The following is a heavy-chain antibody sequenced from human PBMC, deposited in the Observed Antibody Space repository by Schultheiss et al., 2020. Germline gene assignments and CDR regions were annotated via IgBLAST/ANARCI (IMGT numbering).Heavy chain of an antibody. D-gene: IGHD2-15*01. CDR2: ISGSGGST. J-gene: IGHJ4*02. CDR3: AKDQVVVVVAEYDY. V-gene: IGHV3-23*01. Sequence: GGSLRLSCAASGFTFSSYWMHWVRQAPGKGLEWVSAISGSGGSTYYADSVKGRFTISRDNSKNTLYLQMNSLRAEDTAVYYCAKDQVVVVVAEYDYWGQGTLVTVSS. CDR1: GFTFSSYW.